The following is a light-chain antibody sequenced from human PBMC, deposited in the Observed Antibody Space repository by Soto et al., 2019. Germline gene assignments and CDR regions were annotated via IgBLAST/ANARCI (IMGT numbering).Light chain of an antibody. J-gene: IGKJ3*01. Sequence: AIQMTQSPSSLSASVGDRVTITCRASQSIRNDLDWFQQEPGKAPKLLIYAASNLQSGVPARFSGSGSGTDFTLTISSLQPEDFATYYCLQKYFYPFTFGPGTKVDIK. V-gene: IGKV1-6*01. CDR2: AAS. CDR1: QSIRND. CDR3: LQKYFYPFT.